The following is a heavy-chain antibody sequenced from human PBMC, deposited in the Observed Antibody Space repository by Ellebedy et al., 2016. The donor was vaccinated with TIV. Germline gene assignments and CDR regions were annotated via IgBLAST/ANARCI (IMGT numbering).Heavy chain of an antibody. CDR1: GYTFNDYY. J-gene: IGHJ6*02. V-gene: IGHV1-2*02. D-gene: IGHD3-3*01. CDR2: NYPSNGDT. Sequence: ASVKVSCKTSGYTFNDYYIHWVRQVPGQGLEWMGWNYPSNGDTRYAPKFQGRATMTWDTSISAVYMELRRLRSDDTAVYYCARTLSGLTIYDYYGMDVWGQGTTVIVSS. CDR3: ARTLSGLTIYDYYGMDV.